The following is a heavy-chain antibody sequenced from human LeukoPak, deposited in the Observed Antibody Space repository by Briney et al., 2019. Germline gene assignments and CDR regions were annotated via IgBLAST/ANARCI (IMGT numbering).Heavy chain of an antibody. V-gene: IGHV1-69*13. Sequence: SVKVSCKASGGTFSSYTISWVRQAPGQGLEWMGRTIPIFGTANYAQKFQGRVTITADESTSTAYMELSSLRSEDTAVYYCARGYYDSSGYYIPPRFDYWGQGTLVTVSS. CDR3: ARGYYDSSGYYIPPRFDY. D-gene: IGHD3-22*01. CDR2: TIPIFGTA. CDR1: GGTFSSYT. J-gene: IGHJ4*02.